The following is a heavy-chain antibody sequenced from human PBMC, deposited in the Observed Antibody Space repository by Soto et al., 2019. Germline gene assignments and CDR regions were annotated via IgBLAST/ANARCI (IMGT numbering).Heavy chain of an antibody. Sequence: PSETLSLTCTVSGGSISSYYCSWIRQPPGKGLEWIGYIYYSGSTNYNPSLKSRVTISVDTSKNQFSLKLSSVTAADTAVYYCARRGYSYGPGDYYYMDVWGKGTTVTVSS. J-gene: IGHJ6*03. CDR3: ARRGYSYGPGDYYYMDV. V-gene: IGHV4-59*01. D-gene: IGHD5-18*01. CDR1: GGSISSYY. CDR2: IYYSGST.